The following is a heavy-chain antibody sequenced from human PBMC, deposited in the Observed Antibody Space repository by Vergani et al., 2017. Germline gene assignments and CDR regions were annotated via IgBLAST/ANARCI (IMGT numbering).Heavy chain of an antibody. D-gene: IGHD3-22*01. V-gene: IGHV3-23*01. J-gene: IGHJ3*02. CDR1: GFTFSSYA. CDR2: ISGSGGST. Sequence: EVQLLESGGGLVQPGGSLRLSCAASGFTFSSYAMSWVRQAPGKGLEGVSAISGSGGSTYYADSVKGRFTISRDNSKNTLYLQMNSLRAEDTAVYYCGTYYYDSSGYGDAFDIWGQGTMVTVSS. CDR3: GTYYYDSSGYGDAFDI.